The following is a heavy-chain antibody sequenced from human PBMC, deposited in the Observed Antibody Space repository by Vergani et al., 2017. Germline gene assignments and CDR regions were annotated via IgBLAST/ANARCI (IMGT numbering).Heavy chain of an antibody. Sequence: EVQLLESGGGLVQPGGSLRLSCAASGFTFSSYAMSWVRQAPGKGLEWVSAISGSGGSTYYADSVKGRFTISRDNSKNTLYLQMNSLRAEDTAAYYCAKDIAQLRFLAGFDPWGQGTLVTVSS. J-gene: IGHJ5*02. D-gene: IGHD3-3*01. V-gene: IGHV3-23*01. CDR2: ISGSGGST. CDR1: GFTFSSYA. CDR3: AKDIAQLRFLAGFDP.